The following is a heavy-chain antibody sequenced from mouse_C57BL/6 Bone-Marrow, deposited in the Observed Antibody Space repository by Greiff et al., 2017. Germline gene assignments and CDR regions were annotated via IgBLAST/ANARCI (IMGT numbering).Heavy chain of an antibody. V-gene: IGHV1-64*01. Sequence: QVQLQQPGAELVKPGASVKLSCKASGYTFTSYWMHWVKQRPGQGLEWIGMIHPNSGSTNYNEKFKSKATLTVDKSSSTAYLQLSSLTSEDYAVYYDERGDYYGSSCFAYWGQGTLVTVSA. CDR1: GYTFTSYW. J-gene: IGHJ3*01. CDR2: IHPNSGST. D-gene: IGHD1-1*01. CDR3: ERGDYYGSSCFAY.